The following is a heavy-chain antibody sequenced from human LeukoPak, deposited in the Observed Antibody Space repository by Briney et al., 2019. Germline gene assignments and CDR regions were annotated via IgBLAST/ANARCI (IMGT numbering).Heavy chain of an antibody. CDR2: IYTSRTT. Sequence: SQTLSLTCTVSGGSISSDSYFWSCIRQPAGKGLEWVGHIYTSRTTNYNPSLKSRVTISADTSKNQFSLKLSSVTAADTAVYYCARGITIFGVVIQNWFDPWGQGTLVTVSS. CDR1: GGSISSDSYF. V-gene: IGHV4-61*09. J-gene: IGHJ5*02. D-gene: IGHD3-3*01. CDR3: ARGITIFGVVIQNWFDP.